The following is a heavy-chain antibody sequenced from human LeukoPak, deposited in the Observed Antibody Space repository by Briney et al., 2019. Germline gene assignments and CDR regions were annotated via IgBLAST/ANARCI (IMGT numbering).Heavy chain of an antibody. CDR2: IVVGSGNT. Sequence: SVKVSCKASGFTFTSSAMQWVRQARGQRLEWIGWIVVGSGNTNYAQKFQERVTITRDMSTSTAYMELSSLRSEDTAVYYCAAGKGYYDYVWGSYRPDENYFDYWGQGALVTVSS. D-gene: IGHD3-16*02. CDR1: GFTFTSSA. CDR3: AAGKGYYDYVWGSYRPDENYFDY. J-gene: IGHJ4*02. V-gene: IGHV1-58*02.